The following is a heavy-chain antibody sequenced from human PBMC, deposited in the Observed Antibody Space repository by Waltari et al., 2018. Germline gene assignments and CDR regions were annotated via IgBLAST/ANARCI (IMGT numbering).Heavy chain of an antibody. D-gene: IGHD2-2*01. CDR2: VKDDGSEQ. J-gene: IGHJ4*02. V-gene: IGHV3-7*01. CDR1: GFPFVVFW. Sequence: EVQLVESGGGLVQPGGSLRVSLAASGFPFVVFWMGWVRQAPGKGLEWVANVKDDGSEQNYVDSVKGRFTITRDNTKTILYMEMNNLRVEDTAVYYCARDRATRTGYVDYWGQGALVTVSS. CDR3: ARDRATRTGYVDY.